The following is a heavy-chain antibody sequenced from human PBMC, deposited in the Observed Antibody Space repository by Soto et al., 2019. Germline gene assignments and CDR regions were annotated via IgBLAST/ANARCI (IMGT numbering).Heavy chain of an antibody. CDR3: ARDKDRQQLGGNYYYIMDV. CDR2: IIPIFPTP. CDR1: GGTFRTNA. D-gene: IGHD3-3*02. J-gene: IGHJ6*02. V-gene: IGHV1-69*05. Sequence: QVQLVQSGAEVKKPGSSVKISCKASGGTFRTNAFSWVRQAPGQGLEWMGGIIPIFPTPDYAQKFQGRVTITTDESTTTTYMELSSLRSEDTATYYCARDKDRQQLGGNYYYIMDVWGQGTTVTVSS.